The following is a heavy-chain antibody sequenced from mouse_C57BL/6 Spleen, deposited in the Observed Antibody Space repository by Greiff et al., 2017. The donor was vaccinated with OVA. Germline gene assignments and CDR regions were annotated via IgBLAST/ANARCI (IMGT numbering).Heavy chain of an antibody. J-gene: IGHJ1*03. D-gene: IGHD2-4*01. CDR3: ARSDYDYDKGSFGV. CDR1: GYTFTDYE. CDR2: IDPETGCT. V-gene: IGHV1-15*01. Sequence: VQLQQSGAELVMPGASVTLSCKASGYTFTDYEMHWVKQTPVHGLEWIGAIDPETGCTDYNQKFKGKSILTADKSSSTAYMELRSLTSEDAAVYYCARSDYDYDKGSFGVWGTGTTVSVSS.